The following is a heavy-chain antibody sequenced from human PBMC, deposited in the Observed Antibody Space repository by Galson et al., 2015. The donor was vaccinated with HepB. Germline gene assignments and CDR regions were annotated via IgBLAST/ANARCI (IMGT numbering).Heavy chain of an antibody. D-gene: IGHD6-19*01. CDR1: GFTFSSYS. V-gene: IGHV3-30*03. CDR3: ARDSSGWFDY. Sequence: SLRLSCAASGFTFSSYSMNWVRQAPGKGLEWVAVISYDGSNKYYADSVKGRFTISRDNSKNTLYLQMNSLRAEDTAVYYCARDSSGWFDYWGQGTLVTVSS. J-gene: IGHJ4*02. CDR2: ISYDGSNK.